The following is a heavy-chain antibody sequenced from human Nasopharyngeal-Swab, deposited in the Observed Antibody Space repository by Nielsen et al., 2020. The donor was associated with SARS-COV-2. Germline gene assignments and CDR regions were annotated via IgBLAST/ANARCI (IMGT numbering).Heavy chain of an antibody. Sequence: SETLSLTCTVSGGSISSSSYYWGWIRQPPGKGLEWIGSIYYSGSTYYNSSLKSRVTISVDTSKNQFSLKLSSVTAADTAVYYCARGYYDILTGWMGYFQHWGQGTLVTVSS. V-gene: IGHV4-39*01. J-gene: IGHJ1*01. CDR3: ARGYYDILTGWMGYFQH. D-gene: IGHD3-9*01. CDR2: IYYSGST. CDR1: GGSISSSSYY.